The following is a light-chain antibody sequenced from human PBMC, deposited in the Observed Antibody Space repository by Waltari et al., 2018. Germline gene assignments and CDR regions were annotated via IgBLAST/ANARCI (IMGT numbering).Light chain of an antibody. J-gene: IGLJ3*02. Sequence: NFILTQTHSVSESPGTTVTISCTHSSGSIGSSYVQWYQQRPGSAPTTVIYEDYQRPSGVPERFSGSIDSSSNSAYVTISGLKPEDEADYYCQSYDNDNVVFGGGTRLTVL. CDR2: EDY. V-gene: IGLV6-57*03. CDR1: SGSIGSSY. CDR3: QSYDNDNVV.